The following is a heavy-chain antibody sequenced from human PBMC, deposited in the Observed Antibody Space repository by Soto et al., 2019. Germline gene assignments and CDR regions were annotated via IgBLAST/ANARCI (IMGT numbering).Heavy chain of an antibody. V-gene: IGHV3-23*01. Sequence: GGSLRLSCAASGFTFSSYAMSWVRQAPGKGLEWVSAISGSGGSTYYADSVKGRFTISRDNSKNTLYLQMNSLRAEDTAVYYCAKDQNRITIFGGEYYHVMDVWGQGTTVPVSS. CDR3: AKDQNRITIFGGEYYHVMDV. CDR1: GFTFSSYA. D-gene: IGHD3-3*01. J-gene: IGHJ6*02. CDR2: ISGSGGST.